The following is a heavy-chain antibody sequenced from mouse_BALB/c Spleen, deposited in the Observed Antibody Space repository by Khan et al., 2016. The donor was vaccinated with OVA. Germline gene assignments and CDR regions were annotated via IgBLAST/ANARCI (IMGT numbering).Heavy chain of an antibody. V-gene: IGHV9-3-1*01. D-gene: IGHD2-10*01. CDR1: GYTFTNYG. CDR2: INTYTGEP. J-gene: IGHJ4*01. CDR3: ARPPYFSYVMDY. Sequence: QLVQSGPELKKPGETVKISCKASGYTFTNYGMNWVKQAPGKGLKWMGWINTYTGEPTYTDDFKGRFAFSLETSASTAYLQINNLKNEDTATYFGARPPYFSYVMDYWGQGTSVTVSS.